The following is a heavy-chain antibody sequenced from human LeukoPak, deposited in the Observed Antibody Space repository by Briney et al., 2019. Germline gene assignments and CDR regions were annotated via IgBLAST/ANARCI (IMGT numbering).Heavy chain of an antibody. J-gene: IGHJ4*01. CDR2: ISSSGDII. CDR1: GFTFGDYA. CDR3: ARFKLSSGYDPFDY. Sequence: GGSLRLSCTASGFTFGDYAMSWFRQAPGKGLEWVSYISSSGDIIYYTDSVKGRFTISRDNAKNSLFLQMNSLRAEDTAIYYCARFKLSSGYDPFDYWGHGTLVTVSS. D-gene: IGHD5-12*01. V-gene: IGHV3-11*04.